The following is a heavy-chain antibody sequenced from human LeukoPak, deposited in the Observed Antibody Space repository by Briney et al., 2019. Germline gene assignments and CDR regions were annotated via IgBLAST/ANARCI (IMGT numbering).Heavy chain of an antibody. Sequence: SETLSLTCTVSAGSISTSGFYWSWYRQPPGKGLEWIGYIYHNGDTQYNPSLKSRLIISVDTSKNQFSLKLNSVTAADTAVYYCARGPRWSGGNWGQGILVVVSS. J-gene: IGHJ4*02. D-gene: IGHD6-13*01. CDR3: ARGPRWSGGN. CDR2: IYHNGDT. V-gene: IGHV4-31*03. CDR1: AGSISTSGFY.